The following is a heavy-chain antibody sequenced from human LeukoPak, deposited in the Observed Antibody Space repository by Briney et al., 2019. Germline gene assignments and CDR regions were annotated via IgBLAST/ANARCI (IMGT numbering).Heavy chain of an antibody. Sequence: SQTLSLTCAISGDSVSSNSAAWNWIRKSPSRGLEWLGRTYYRSKWHNDYSPSVKSRITVNSDTSKNQFFLQLNSVTPEDTAVYYCVRESAYGSDWVTRWFDPWGQGTLVTVSS. CDR1: GDSVSSNSAA. CDR3: VRESAYGSDWVTRWFDP. J-gene: IGHJ5*02. V-gene: IGHV6-1*01. D-gene: IGHD6-19*01. CDR2: TYYRSKWHN.